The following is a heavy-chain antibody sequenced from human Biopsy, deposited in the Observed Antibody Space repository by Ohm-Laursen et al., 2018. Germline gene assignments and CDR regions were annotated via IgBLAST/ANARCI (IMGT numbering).Heavy chain of an antibody. D-gene: IGHD2-8*01. CDR3: AKCMTGGSNYYFHH. J-gene: IGHJ4*02. CDR2: IWYDGSNK. V-gene: IGHV3-33*06. CDR1: GFTFSSYG. Sequence: SLRLSCAASGFTFSSYGMHWVRQAPGKGLEWVAAIWYDGSNKNYAYSVKGRFTISRDNSKNRLYLQMNSLRGEDTAVYYCAKCMTGGSNYYFHHCGQGTLVTVSS.